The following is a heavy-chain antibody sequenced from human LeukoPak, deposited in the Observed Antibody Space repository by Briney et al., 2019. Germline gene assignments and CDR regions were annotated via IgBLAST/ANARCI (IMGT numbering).Heavy chain of an antibody. CDR2: INPSGGST. J-gene: IGHJ5*02. Sequence: ASVKVSCKASGYTFTSYYMHWVRQAPGQGLEWMGIINPSGGSTSYAQKFQGRVTMTRDTSTSTVYMELSSLRSEDTAVYYCARDPGLSRVAAPPHNWFDPWGQGTLVTVSS. CDR1: GYTFTSYY. D-gene: IGHD6-19*01. V-gene: IGHV1-46*01. CDR3: ARDPGLSRVAAPPHNWFDP.